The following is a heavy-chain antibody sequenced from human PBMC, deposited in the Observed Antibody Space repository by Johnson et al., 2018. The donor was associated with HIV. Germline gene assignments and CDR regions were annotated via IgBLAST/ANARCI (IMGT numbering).Heavy chain of an antibody. CDR1: GFTFSNYG. CDR3: ARDAKYYYDSSGYYYEHDAFDI. D-gene: IGHD3-22*01. J-gene: IGHJ3*02. V-gene: IGHV3-30*02. Sequence: QVQLVESGGGVVQPGGSLRLSCAASGFTFSNYGMHWVRQAPGKGLEWVAFIRYDGSIKYYLDSVKGRFTISRDNAKNSLYLQMNSLRAEDTAVYYCARDAKYYYDSSGYYYEHDAFDIWGQGTMVTVSS. CDR2: IRYDGSIK.